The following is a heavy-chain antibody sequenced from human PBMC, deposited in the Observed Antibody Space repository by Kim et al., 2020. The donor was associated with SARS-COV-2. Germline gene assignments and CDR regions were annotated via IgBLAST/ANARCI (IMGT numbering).Heavy chain of an antibody. Sequence: GGSLRLSCAASGFTFSGSAMHWVRQASGKGLEWVGRIRSKANSYATAYAASVRGRFTISRADSKNTAYLQMNSLKTEDTAVYYCTRPKLDYGDYWYFDLCGRGTLVTVSS. CDR2: IRSKANSYAT. V-gene: IGHV3-73*01. D-gene: IGHD4-17*01. CDR3: TRPKLDYGDYWYFDL. CDR1: GFTFSGSA. J-gene: IGHJ2*01.